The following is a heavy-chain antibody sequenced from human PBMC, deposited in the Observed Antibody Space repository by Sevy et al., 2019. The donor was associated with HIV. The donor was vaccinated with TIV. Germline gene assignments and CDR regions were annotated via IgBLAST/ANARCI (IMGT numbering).Heavy chain of an antibody. CDR2: ISSSSHSGRTL. CDR1: GLTFSSYS. D-gene: IGHD6-19*01. V-gene: IGHV3-48*01. CDR3: ARPDLSGWYFDF. Sequence: GGSLRLSCVASGLTFSSYSMNWIRQAPGKGLEWVSYISSSSHSGRTLYYADSVKGRFSISRDNAKNSVHLQMTSLRVEDTAVYYCARPDLSGWYFDFWGHRTLVTVSS. J-gene: IGHJ4*01.